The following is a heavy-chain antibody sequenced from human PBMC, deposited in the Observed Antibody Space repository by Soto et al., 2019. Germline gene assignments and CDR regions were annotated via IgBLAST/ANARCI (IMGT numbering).Heavy chain of an antibody. CDR2: ISSSSTI. CDR3: ARMAAGTTGTTKFDY. CDR1: GFTFSSYS. J-gene: IGHJ4*02. D-gene: IGHD1-1*01. V-gene: IGHV3-48*04. Sequence: GGSLRLSCAASGFTFSSYSMNWVRQAPGKGLEWVSYISSSSTIYYADSVKGRFTISRDNAKNSLYLQMNSLRAEDTAVYYCARMAAGTTGTTKFDYWGQGTLVTVSS.